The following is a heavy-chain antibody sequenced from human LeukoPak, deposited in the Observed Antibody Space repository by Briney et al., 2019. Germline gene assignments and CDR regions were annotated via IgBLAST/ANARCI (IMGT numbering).Heavy chain of an antibody. CDR3: AKSWFGEEDWFDP. D-gene: IGHD3-10*01. V-gene: IGHV3-9*01. CDR2: ISWNSGSI. Sequence: PGRSLRLSCAASGFTFDDYAMHWVRQAPGKGLEWGSGISWNSGSIGYADSVKGRFTISRDNAKNSLYLQMNSLRAEDTALYYCAKSWFGEEDWFDPWGQGTLVTVSS. CDR1: GFTFDDYA. J-gene: IGHJ5*02.